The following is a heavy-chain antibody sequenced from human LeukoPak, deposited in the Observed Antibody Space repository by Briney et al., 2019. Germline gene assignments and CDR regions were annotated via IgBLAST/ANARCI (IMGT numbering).Heavy chain of an antibody. J-gene: IGHJ4*02. D-gene: IGHD3-10*01. CDR2: ISYDGSNK. CDR1: GFTFSSYA. CDR3: ALEFEL. Sequence: GGSLRLSCAASGFTFSSYAMHWVRQAPGKGLEWVAVISYDGSNKYYADSVKGRFTISRDNSKNTLYLQMNSLRAEDTAVYYCALEFELWGQGTLVTVSS. V-gene: IGHV3-30-3*01.